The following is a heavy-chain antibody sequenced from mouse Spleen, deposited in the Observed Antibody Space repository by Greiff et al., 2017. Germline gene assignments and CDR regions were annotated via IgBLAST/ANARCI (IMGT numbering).Heavy chain of an antibody. V-gene: IGHV1-69*01. CDR3: ASNGAY. CDR1: GYTFTSYW. J-gene: IGHJ3*01. CDR2: IDPSDSYT. Sequence: VQLQQPGAELVMPGASVKLSCKASGYTFTSYWMHWVKQRPGQGLEWIGEIDPSDSYTNYNQKFKGKATLTVDKSSSTAYMQLSSLTSEDSAVYYCASNGAYWGQGTLVTVSA.